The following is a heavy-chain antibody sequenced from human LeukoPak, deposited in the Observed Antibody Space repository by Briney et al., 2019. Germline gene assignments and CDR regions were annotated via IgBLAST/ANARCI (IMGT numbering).Heavy chain of an antibody. CDR2: INPRNGYT. CDR3: ARDLLAVAGEWMIDY. Sequence: ASVKVSCKASGYTFTNYYVHWVRQAPGQGLEWVAIINPRNGYTRYAQRLQGRVSVTGDTSTATVYMELSSLTSEDTAVYYCARDLLAVAGEWMIDYWGQGTLVTVPS. D-gene: IGHD6-19*01. CDR1: GYTFTNYY. J-gene: IGHJ4*02. V-gene: IGHV1-46*01.